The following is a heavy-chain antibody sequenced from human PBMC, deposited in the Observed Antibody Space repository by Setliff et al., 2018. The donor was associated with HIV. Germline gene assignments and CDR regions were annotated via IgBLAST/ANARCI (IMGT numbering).Heavy chain of an antibody. Sequence: SETLSLTCTVSGGSVGSSSYYWAWIRQPPGKGLEWIGSIYYTGNTKYNPSLESRVTFSIDTSENQFSLRLASVTAADTAIYYCARDDSFVLVPAIMRGDGFDFWGQGRMVTVSS. V-gene: IGHV4-39*07. J-gene: IGHJ3*01. CDR2: IYYTGNT. CDR3: ARDDSFVLVPAIMRGDGFDF. D-gene: IGHD2-2*01. CDR1: GGSVGSSSYY.